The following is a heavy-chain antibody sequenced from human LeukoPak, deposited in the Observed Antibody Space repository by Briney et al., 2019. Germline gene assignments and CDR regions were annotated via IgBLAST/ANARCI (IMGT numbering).Heavy chain of an antibody. D-gene: IGHD4-17*01. V-gene: IGHV4-34*01. J-gene: IGHJ4*02. CDR2: INHSGST. Sequence: SETLSLTCAVYGGSFSGYYWSWIRQPPGKGLEWIGEINHSGSTNYNPSLKSRVTISVDTSKNQFSLKLSSVTAADTAMYYCARGGLRRGPFDYWGQGTLVTVSS. CDR3: ARGGLRRGPFDY. CDR1: GGSFSGYY.